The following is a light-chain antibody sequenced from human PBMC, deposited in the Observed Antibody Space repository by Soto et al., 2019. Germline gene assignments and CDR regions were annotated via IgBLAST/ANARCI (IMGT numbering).Light chain of an antibody. CDR1: QAIRND. Sequence: DIQMTQSPSSLSASVGDRVTITCRASQAIRNDVGWYQQKPGKDPKRLIYVASRLESGVPSRFSGSGYGTEFTHPLSSLQLEDVAKYYCLQHNNNPWTVGQGNRVELK. CDR2: VAS. V-gene: IGKV1-17*01. J-gene: IGKJ1*01. CDR3: LQHNNNPWT.